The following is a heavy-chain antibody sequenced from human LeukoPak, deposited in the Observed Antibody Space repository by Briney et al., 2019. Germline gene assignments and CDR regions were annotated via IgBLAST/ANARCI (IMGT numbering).Heavy chain of an antibody. J-gene: IGHJ6*02. CDR3: ARDPTPRYCSGGSCYTHYGMDV. CDR1: AFTFSSYT. D-gene: IGHD2-15*01. Sequence: PGGSLRLSCAASAFTFSSYTMNWVRQAPGKGLEWVSAITSSRSYIYYAESVKGRFTISRDNAKNSVYLQMNSLRAEDTAVYYCARDPTPRYCSGGSCYTHYGMDVWGQGTTVTVSS. CDR2: ITSSRSYI. V-gene: IGHV3-21*06.